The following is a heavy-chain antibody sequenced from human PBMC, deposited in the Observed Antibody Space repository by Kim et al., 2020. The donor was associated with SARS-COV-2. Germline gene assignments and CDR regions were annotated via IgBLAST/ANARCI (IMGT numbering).Heavy chain of an antibody. J-gene: IGHJ4*02. D-gene: IGHD6-13*01. CDR2: ISYDGSNK. Sequence: GGSLRPSCAASGFTFSSYAMHWVRQAPGKGLEWVAVISYDGSNKYYVDSVKGRFTISRDNSKNTLYLQMNSLRAEDTAVYYCARERVPPYSSSWYYFDYWGQGTLVTVSS. CDR3: ARERVPPYSSSWYYFDY. CDR1: GFTFSSYA. V-gene: IGHV3-30*04.